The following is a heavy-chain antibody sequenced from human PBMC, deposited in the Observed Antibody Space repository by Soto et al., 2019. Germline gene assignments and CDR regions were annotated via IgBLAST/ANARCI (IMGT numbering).Heavy chain of an antibody. CDR3: ARQPVVVVRMPDY. J-gene: IGHJ4*02. V-gene: IGHV3-23*01. Sequence: EVQLLESGGGLVQPGGSLRLSCAASGFTFSRYAMSWVRQAPGKGLEWVSAISGRGGSTYYADSVKGRFTISRDNSKNTLSVQMTSLRAEDTAVYYCARQPVVVVRMPDYWGQGTLVTVSS. D-gene: IGHD2-15*01. CDR1: GFTFSRYA. CDR2: ISGRGGST.